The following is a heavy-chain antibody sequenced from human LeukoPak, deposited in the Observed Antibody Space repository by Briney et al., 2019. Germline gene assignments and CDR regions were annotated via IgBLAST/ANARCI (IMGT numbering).Heavy chain of an antibody. CDR3: ARDVVLTSSPDAFDI. CDR1: GVSITKDGYS. J-gene: IGHJ3*02. V-gene: IGHV4-31*11. D-gene: IGHD2-21*02. Sequence: SQTLSLTCAVSGVSITKDGYSWTWIRQPPGKGLEWIGDISYSGSTKYKPSLKRRLAISGDVSKNQFSLKLTSVTAADTAVYYCARDVVLTSSPDAFDIWGQGTMVTVSS. CDR2: ISYSGST.